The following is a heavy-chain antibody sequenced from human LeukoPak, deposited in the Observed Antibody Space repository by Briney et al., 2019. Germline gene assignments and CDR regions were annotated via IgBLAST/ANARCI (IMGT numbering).Heavy chain of an antibody. V-gene: IGHV3-23*01. CDR3: AKGVGVEGAGHFDP. CDR1: GFTFSSYA. D-gene: IGHD6-13*01. J-gene: IGHJ5*02. CDR2: ISGSGYST. Sequence: GGSLRLSCAASGFTFSSYAMTWVRQAPGKGLEWVSSISGSGYSTYYADSVKGRFTISRDNSKNTLYLQMNSLRGEDTAVYYCAKGVGVEGAGHFDPWGQGTVVTVSS.